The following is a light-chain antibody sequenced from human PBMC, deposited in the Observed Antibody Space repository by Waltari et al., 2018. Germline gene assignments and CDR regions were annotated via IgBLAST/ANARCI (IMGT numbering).Light chain of an antibody. CDR2: WAS. CDR1: QSVLYSSNSQNY. CDR3: QQYYSTPWT. J-gene: IGKJ1*01. V-gene: IGKV4-1*01. Sequence: DIVMAQSPYSLDVSLGDRSTINCQYSQSVLYSSNSQNYLAWYQQKPGQPPKLLIYWASTRESGVPDRFSGSESGTDFTLTISSLQAEDVAVYYCQQYYSTPWTFGQGTKVEIK.